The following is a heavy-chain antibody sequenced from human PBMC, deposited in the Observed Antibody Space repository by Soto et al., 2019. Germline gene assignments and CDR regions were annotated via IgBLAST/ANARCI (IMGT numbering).Heavy chain of an antibody. CDR2: INHSGST. CDR1: GGSFSGYY. CDR3: ARRVLWSKNAFDI. D-gene: IGHD3-10*01. V-gene: IGHV4-34*01. Sequence: PSETLSLTCAVYGGSFSGYYWSWIRQPPGKGLEWIGEINHSGSTNYNPSLKSRVIISVDTSKNQFSLKLSSVTAADTAVYYCARRVLWSKNAFDIWGQGTMVTVSS. J-gene: IGHJ3*02.